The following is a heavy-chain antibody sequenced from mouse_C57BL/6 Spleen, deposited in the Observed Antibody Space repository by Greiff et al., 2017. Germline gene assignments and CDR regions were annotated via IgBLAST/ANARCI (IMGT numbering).Heavy chain of an antibody. CDR2: ISSGSSTI. J-gene: IGHJ2*01. D-gene: IGHD1-1*01. V-gene: IGHV5-17*01. Sequence: EVKVVESGGGLVKPGGSLKLSCAASGFTFSDYGMHWVRQAPEKGLEWVAYISSGSSTIYYADTVKGRFTISRDNAKNTLFLQMTSLRSEDTAMYYCARGVPTDDDYFDYWGQGTTLTVSS. CDR3: ARGVPTDDDYFDY. CDR1: GFTFSDYG.